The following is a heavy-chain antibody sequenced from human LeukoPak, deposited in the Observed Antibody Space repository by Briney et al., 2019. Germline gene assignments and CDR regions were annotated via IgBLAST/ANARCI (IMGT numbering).Heavy chain of an antibody. D-gene: IGHD3-22*01. V-gene: IGHV4-34*01. CDR1: GGSFSGYY. CDR3: ARVHPVNYYDSGGYYQPYGMDV. J-gene: IGHJ6*02. CDR2: INHSGST. Sequence: SETLSLTCAVYGGSFSGYYWSWIRQPPGKGLEWIGEINHSGSTNYNPSLKSRVTISVDTSKNQFSLKLSSVTAADTAVYYCARVHPVNYYDSGGYYQPYGMDVWGQGTTVTVSS.